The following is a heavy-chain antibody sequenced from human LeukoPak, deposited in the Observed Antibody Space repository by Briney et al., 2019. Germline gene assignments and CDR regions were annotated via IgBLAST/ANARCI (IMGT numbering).Heavy chain of an antibody. D-gene: IGHD6-13*01. CDR3: ARDLVKQQYYYYGMDV. CDR2: IIPIFGTA. CDR1: GGTFSSYA. Sequence: GASVKVSCKASGGTFSSYAISWVRQAPGQGLEWMGGIIPIFGTANYAQKFQGRVTMTRDTSTSTVYMELSSLRSEDTAVYYCARDLVKQQYYYYGMDVWGQGTTVTVSS. J-gene: IGHJ6*02. V-gene: IGHV1-69*05.